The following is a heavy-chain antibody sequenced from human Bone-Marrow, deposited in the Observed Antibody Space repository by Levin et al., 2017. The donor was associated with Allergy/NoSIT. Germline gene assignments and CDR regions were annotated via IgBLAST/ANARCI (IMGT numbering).Heavy chain of an antibody. Sequence: SQTLSLTCTVSGGSISSSSYYWGWIRQPPGKGLEWIGSIYYSGSTYYNPSLKSRVTISVDTSKNQFSLKLSSVTAADTAVYYCARDEYGDYPYSAFDIWGQGTMVTVSS. CDR2: IYYSGST. CDR1: GGSISSSSYY. J-gene: IGHJ3*02. D-gene: IGHD4-17*01. V-gene: IGHV4-39*07. CDR3: ARDEYGDYPYSAFDI.